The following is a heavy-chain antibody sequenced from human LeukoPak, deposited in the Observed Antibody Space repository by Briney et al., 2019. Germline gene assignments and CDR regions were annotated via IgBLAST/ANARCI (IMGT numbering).Heavy chain of an antibody. V-gene: IGHV4-34*01. CDR3: ARTSQGYNYGGIDY. CDR1: GGSFTGYY. J-gene: IGHJ4*02. CDR2: ISHRGST. D-gene: IGHD5-24*01. Sequence: SETLSLTCAVYGGSFTGYYWSWIRQPPGKGLEWIGEISHRGSTNYNPSLKSRVTISVDTSKNQFSLKLSSVTAADTALYYCARTSQGYNYGGIDYWGQGTLVTVSS.